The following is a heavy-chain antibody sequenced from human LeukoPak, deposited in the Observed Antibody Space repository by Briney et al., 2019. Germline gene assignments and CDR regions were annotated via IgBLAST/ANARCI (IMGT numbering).Heavy chain of an antibody. Sequence: ASVKVSCKASGYTFTGYGISWVRQAPGQGLEWMGRISAYNGNTNYAQKLQGRVTMTTDTSTSTAYMELRSLRSDDTAVYYCARDRIFITGTTEPWFYWGQGTLVTVSS. J-gene: IGHJ4*02. CDR2: ISAYNGNT. D-gene: IGHD1-7*01. CDR1: GYTFTGYG. V-gene: IGHV1-18*01. CDR3: ARDRIFITGTTEPWFY.